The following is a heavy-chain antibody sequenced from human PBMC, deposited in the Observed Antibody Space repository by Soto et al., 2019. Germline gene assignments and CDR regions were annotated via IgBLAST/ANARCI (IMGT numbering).Heavy chain of an antibody. CDR1: GGSFTGHF. V-gene: IGHV4-34*01. J-gene: IGHJ4*02. D-gene: IGHD7-27*01. Sequence: SETLSLTCTVPGGSFTGHFWSWVRQPPGKGLEWIGEVSHSGNTKYYPSLRSRVTLSVDSSKNQISLALTSVTAADTAVYYCARAKFESTGWHQFDIWGQGTLVTVSS. CDR3: ARAKFESTGWHQFDI. CDR2: VSHSGNT.